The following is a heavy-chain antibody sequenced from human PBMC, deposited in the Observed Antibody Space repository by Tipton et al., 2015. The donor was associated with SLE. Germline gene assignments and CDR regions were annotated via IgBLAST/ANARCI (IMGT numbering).Heavy chain of an antibody. J-gene: IGHJ2*01. CDR3: ARAPEPECFGGDCFPDWYFDL. CDR1: GFTFDDYA. D-gene: IGHD2-21*01. Sequence: SLRLSCAASGFTFDDYAMHWVRQAPGTGLEWVSGISWNSGRINYADSVRGRFTISRDNAKNSLFLQLNSLRAEDTGVYYCARAPEPECFGGDCFPDWYFDLWGRGTLVTVSS. V-gene: IGHV3-9*01. CDR2: ISWNSGRI.